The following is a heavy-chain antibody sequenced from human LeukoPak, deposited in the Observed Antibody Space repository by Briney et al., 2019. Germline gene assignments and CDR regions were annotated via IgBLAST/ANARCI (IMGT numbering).Heavy chain of an antibody. CDR2: IYYSKNT. CDR3: VSPRGFSYGYFDY. CDR1: GGSIGSSSAY. Sequence: ASETLSLTCTVSGGSIGSSSAYWGWIRQPPGKGLEWIGSIYYSKNTYYNPSLKSRVTISADTSKNQFAPTLGSVSTTDTAVYYCVSPRGFSYGYFDYWGQGTLVTVSS. D-gene: IGHD5-18*01. V-gene: IGHV4-39*01. J-gene: IGHJ4*02.